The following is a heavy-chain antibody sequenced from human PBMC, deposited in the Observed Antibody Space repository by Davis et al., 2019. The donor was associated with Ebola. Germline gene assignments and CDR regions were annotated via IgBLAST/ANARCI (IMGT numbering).Heavy chain of an antibody. J-gene: IGHJ3*02. V-gene: IGHV5-51*01. CDR1: GYTFTSYW. CDR3: ASLRRTITGMDDGFDI. Sequence: GESLKISCKASGYTFTSYWIGWVRQMPGKGLEWMGLIYTGDSDTRYSPSFRGQVTISADKSIKTAFLQWSSLKASDTAMYYCASLRRTITGMDDGFDIWGQGTMVTVSS. D-gene: IGHD2-8*02. CDR2: IYTGDSDT.